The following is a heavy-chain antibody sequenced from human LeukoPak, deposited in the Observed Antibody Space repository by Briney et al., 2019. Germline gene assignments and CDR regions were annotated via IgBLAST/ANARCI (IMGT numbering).Heavy chain of an antibody. CDR2: INPSGGST. CDR1: GYTFTSYY. CDR3: ASSPVLRFLEWLSTERYYYYYMDV. J-gene: IGHJ6*03. D-gene: IGHD3-3*01. V-gene: IGHV1-46*01. Sequence: GASVKVSCKASGYTFTSYYMHWVRQAPGQGLEWMGIINPSGGSTSYAQKFQGRVTMTRDMSTSTVYMELSSLRSEDTAVYYCASSPVLRFLEWLSTERYYYYYMDVWGKGTTVTVSS.